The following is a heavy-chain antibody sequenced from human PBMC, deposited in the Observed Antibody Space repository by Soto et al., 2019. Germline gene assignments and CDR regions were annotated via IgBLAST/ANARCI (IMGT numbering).Heavy chain of an antibody. J-gene: IGHJ4*02. D-gene: IGHD3-10*02. CDR1: GYGFTDHY. CDR3: ARDGAITMIGEIDS. V-gene: IGHV1-2*02. CDR2: INPNTRAT. Sequence: QVQLVQSGVEVKKPGASVKLSCKASGYGFTDHYIHWLRQAPGQGLEWMGWINPNTRATLYAQTFLGRVTMTTDMSISTAYMEVRSLRSDDTALYYCARDGAITMIGEIDSWGQGALLTVSS.